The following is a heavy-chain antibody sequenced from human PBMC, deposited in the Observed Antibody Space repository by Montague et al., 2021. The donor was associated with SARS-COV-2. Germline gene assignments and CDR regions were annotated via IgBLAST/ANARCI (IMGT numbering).Heavy chain of an antibody. D-gene: IGHD3-10*01. Sequence: SETLSLTCAVYTESFNGYYWTWIRQPPGGGLEWIGEISHPGSTKYNPSLKSRVSIPVNTYRKQVSLRLTSVTAADTATYYCARGVYHRVLFVVSPRYYFEYWGQGNMVAVPA. CDR3: ARGVYHRVLFVVSPRYYFEY. CDR1: TESFNGYY. J-gene: IGHJ4*02. CDR2: ISHPGST. V-gene: IGHV4-34*01.